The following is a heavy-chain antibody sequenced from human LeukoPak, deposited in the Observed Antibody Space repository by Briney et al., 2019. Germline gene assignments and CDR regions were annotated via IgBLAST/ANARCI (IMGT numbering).Heavy chain of an antibody. CDR3: ARGDNYYYYYMDA. CDR2: IYHSGST. J-gene: IGHJ6*03. V-gene: IGHV4-30-2*01. CDR1: GGSISSGGYH. D-gene: IGHD5-24*01. Sequence: SQTLSLTCSVSGGSISSGGYHWSWIRQTPGKGLEWIGYIYHSGSTYYNPSLKSRVTISVDRSKNQFSLKLSSVTAADTAVYYCARGDNYYYYYMDAWSKGTTVTVSS.